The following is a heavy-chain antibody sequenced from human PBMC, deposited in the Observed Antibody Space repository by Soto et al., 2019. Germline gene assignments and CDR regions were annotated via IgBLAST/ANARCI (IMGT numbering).Heavy chain of an antibody. V-gene: IGHV3-30-3*01. J-gene: IGHJ6*02. Sequence: PGGSLRLPCAASGFTFSSYAMHWVRQAPGKGLEWVAVISYDGSNKYYADSVKGGFTISRDNSKNTLYLQMNSLRAEDTAVYYCARAVEKQWLVRVSFYGMDVWGQGTTVTVSS. CDR1: GFTFSSYA. CDR2: ISYDGSNK. D-gene: IGHD6-19*01. CDR3: ARAVEKQWLVRVSFYGMDV.